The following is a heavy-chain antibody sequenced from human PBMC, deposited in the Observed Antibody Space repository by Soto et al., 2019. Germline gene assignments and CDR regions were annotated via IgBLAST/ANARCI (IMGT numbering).Heavy chain of an antibody. J-gene: IGHJ4*02. Sequence: GGSLRLSCTASGFTFYNTWMSWVRQAPGKGLEWVGRVKSKTDGGATDNTAPVKGRFTISRDDSQDTLYLQMNSLQTDDTAVYYCTTDRRSGYDPQFDFWGQGTLVTVSS. CDR1: GFTFYNTW. CDR3: TTDRRSGYDPQFDF. CDR2: VKSKTDGGAT. D-gene: IGHD5-12*01. V-gene: IGHV3-15*01.